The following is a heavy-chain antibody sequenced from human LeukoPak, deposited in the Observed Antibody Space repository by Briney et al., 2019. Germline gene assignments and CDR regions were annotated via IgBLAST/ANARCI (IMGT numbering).Heavy chain of an antibody. J-gene: IGHJ4*02. D-gene: IGHD3-9*01. CDR3: ARRGYDILTGSLFNY. CDR1: GGSISSSSYY. V-gene: IGHV4-39*01. CDR2: IYYSGST. Sequence: SETLSLTCTVSGGSISSSSYYWGWIRQPPGKGLEWIVSIYYSGSTYYNPSRKSRATISVDTSKNKFSLKLSSVTAADTAVYYCARRGYDILTGSLFNYWGQGTLVTVSS.